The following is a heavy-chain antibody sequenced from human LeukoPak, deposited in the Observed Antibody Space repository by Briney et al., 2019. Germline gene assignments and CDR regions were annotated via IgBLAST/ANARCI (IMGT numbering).Heavy chain of an antibody. D-gene: IGHD4-17*01. CDR1: GFTFSSYW. Sequence: GGSLRLSCAASGFTFSSYWMHWVRQAPGKGLVWVSRINSDGSSTSYADSVKGRFTISRDNAKNTLYLQMNSLRAEDTAVYYCARDPRGYGDYVGFDYWGQGTLATVSS. CDR3: ARDPRGYGDYVGFDY. V-gene: IGHV3-74*01. CDR2: INSDGSST. J-gene: IGHJ4*02.